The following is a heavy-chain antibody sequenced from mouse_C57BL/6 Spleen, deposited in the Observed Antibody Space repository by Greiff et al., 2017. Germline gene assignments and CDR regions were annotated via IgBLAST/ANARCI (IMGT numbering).Heavy chain of an antibody. CDR1: GFTFSSYG. V-gene: IGHV5-6*01. CDR3: ARDYGSSYWGAMDY. Sequence: EVQVVESGGDLVKPGGSLKLSCAASGFTFSSYGMSWVRQTPDKRLEWVATISSGGSYTYYPDSVKGRFTISRDNAKNTLYLQMSSLKSEDTAMYYCARDYGSSYWGAMDYWGQGTSVTVSS. J-gene: IGHJ4*01. CDR2: ISSGGSYT. D-gene: IGHD1-1*01.